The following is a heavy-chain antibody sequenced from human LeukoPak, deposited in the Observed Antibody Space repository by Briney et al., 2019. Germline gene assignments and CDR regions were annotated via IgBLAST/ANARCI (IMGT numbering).Heavy chain of an antibody. J-gene: IGHJ4*02. CDR3: ARAKDYRGLFDY. Sequence: SETLSLTCTVSGGSISSGGYYWSWIRQHPGKGLEWIGYIYYSGSTYYNPSLKSRVTVSVDTSKNQFSLKLSSVTAADTAVYYCARAKDYRGLFDYWGQGTLVTVSS. CDR1: GGSISSGGYY. V-gene: IGHV4-31*03. CDR2: IYYSGST. D-gene: IGHD4-11*01.